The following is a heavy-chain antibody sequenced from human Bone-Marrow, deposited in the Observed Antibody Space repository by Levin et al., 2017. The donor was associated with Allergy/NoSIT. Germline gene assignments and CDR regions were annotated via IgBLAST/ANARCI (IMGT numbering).Heavy chain of an antibody. Sequence: ASVKVSCKASGGTFTNYAISWVRQAPGQGLEWMGGIIPISGTTKYAQNFQGRVTISADISTTTAYMELSSLSSDDTAVYYCAGTTEWELLCFAFDYWGQGSLVTVSS. D-gene: IGHD1-26*01. J-gene: IGHJ4*02. CDR3: AGTTEWELLCFAFDY. CDR1: GGTFTNYA. V-gene: IGHV1-69*06. CDR2: IIPISGTT.